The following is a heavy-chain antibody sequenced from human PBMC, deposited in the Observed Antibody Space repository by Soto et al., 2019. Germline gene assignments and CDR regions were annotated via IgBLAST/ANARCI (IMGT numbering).Heavy chain of an antibody. J-gene: IGHJ4*02. Sequence: ESGGGVVQPGRSLRLSCAASGFTFSSYGMHWVRQAPGKGLEWVAVIWYDGSNKYYADSVKGRFTISRDNSKNTLYLQMNSLRAEDTAVYYCARDNRIFYYDSSGYPDYWGQGTLVTVSS. CDR2: IWYDGSNK. CDR3: ARDNRIFYYDSSGYPDY. V-gene: IGHV3-33*01. CDR1: GFTFSSYG. D-gene: IGHD3-22*01.